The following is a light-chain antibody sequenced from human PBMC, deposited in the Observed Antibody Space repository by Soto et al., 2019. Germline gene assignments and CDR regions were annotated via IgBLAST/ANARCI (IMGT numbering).Light chain of an antibody. V-gene: IGKV3-20*01. J-gene: IGKJ1*01. CDR2: GAS. CDR1: QSVSNNY. Sequence: NLLTQSPGTLSLSPGEGATLSCRASQSVSNNYLAWYQQKPGKAPRLLIYGASNRATGIPDRLSGSGSGTDFTLTISRLEPEDFAVYYCQQYGSSGTFGQGTKVDIK. CDR3: QQYGSSGT.